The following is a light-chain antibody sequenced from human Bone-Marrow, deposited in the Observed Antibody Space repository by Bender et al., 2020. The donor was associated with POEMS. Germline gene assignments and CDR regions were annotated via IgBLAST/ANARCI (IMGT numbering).Light chain of an antibody. CDR3: SSYTGSITWV. J-gene: IGLJ3*02. CDR2: EVS. V-gene: IGLV2-8*01. Sequence: QSALTQPPSASGSPGQSVTISCTGTSSDVGNYDYVSWYRQHPDKAPKLIIYEVSKRPSGVPDRFSGSKSGNTASLTISGLQAEDEADYYCSSYTGSITWVFGGGTKLTVL. CDR1: SSDVGNYDY.